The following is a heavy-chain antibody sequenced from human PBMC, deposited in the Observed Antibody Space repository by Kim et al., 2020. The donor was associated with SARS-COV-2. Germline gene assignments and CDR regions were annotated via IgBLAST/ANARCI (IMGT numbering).Heavy chain of an antibody. J-gene: IGHJ4*02. D-gene: IGHD1-1*01. V-gene: IGHV1-8*01. CDR2: MNPNSGNT. Sequence: ASVKVSCKASGYTFSSYDINWVRQATGQGLEWMGWMNPNSGNTGYAQKFQGRVTMTRNTSTSTAYMDLSSLRSEDTAVYYCARGHAWNGGPYYFDYWGQGPRVTVSS. CDR1: GYTFSSYD. CDR3: ARGHAWNGGPYYFDY.